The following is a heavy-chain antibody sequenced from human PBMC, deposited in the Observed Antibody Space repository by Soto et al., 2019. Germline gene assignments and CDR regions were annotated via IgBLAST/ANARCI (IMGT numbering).Heavy chain of an antibody. CDR1: GGTFSRHA. J-gene: IGHJ5*02. V-gene: IGHV1-69*01. CDR2: IIPLFGTT. D-gene: IGHD6-6*01. Sequence: QVQLVQSGSEVKMPGSSVKVSCKTSGGTFSRHAINWVRQAPGQGLEWMGGIIPLFGTTNYAQKLKGRVTISAEEPTSRAKIELRSPPCGVAAVYFFSGCGIHGRSSYFGFGPWWQGTLVNVSS. CDR3: SGCGIHGRSSYFGFGP.